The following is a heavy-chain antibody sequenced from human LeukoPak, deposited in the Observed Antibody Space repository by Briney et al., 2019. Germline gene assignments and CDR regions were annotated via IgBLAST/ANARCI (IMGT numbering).Heavy chain of an antibody. CDR3: TRLILFYGSGSYSANYYYGMDV. CDR2: IRSKANSYAT. V-gene: IGHV3-73*01. D-gene: IGHD3-10*01. Sequence: PGGSLRLSCAASGFTFSGSAMHWVRQASGKGLEWVGRIRSKANSYATAYAASVKGRFTISRDDSKNTAYLQMNSLKTEDTAVYYCTRLILFYGSGSYSANYYYGMDVWGQGTTVTVSS. CDR1: GFTFSGSA. J-gene: IGHJ6*02.